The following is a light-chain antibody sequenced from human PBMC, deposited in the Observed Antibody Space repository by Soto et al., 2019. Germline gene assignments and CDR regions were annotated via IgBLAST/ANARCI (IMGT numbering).Light chain of an antibody. CDR1: SSDVGDYNY. Sequence: QSALTQPASVSGSPGQSITISCTGTSSDVGDYNYVSWYQQYPGKAPKLMIYDVSNWPSGVSNRFSGSKSGNTASLTISGLQAEDEADYYCSSYTSSSVYVFGTGTKVTVL. J-gene: IGLJ1*01. CDR2: DVS. V-gene: IGLV2-14*01. CDR3: SSYTSSSVYV.